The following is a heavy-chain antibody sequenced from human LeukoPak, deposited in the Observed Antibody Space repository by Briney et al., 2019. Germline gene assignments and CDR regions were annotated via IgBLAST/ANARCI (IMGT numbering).Heavy chain of an antibody. J-gene: IGHJ3*02. CDR3: ARDRPYYYDSSGYYTDAFDI. CDR2: INSDGSST. V-gene: IGHV3-74*01. Sequence: GGSLRLSCAASGFTFSSYWMHWVRQAPGKGLVWVSRINSDGSSTSYADSVKGRFTISRDNAKNTLYLQMNSLRAEDTAVYYCARDRPYYYDSSGYYTDAFDIWGQGTMVTVSS. CDR1: GFTFSSYW. D-gene: IGHD3-22*01.